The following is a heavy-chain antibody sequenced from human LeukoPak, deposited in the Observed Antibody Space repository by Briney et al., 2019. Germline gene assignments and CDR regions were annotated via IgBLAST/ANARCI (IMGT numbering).Heavy chain of an antibody. D-gene: IGHD6-13*01. CDR2: ISGSGGST. CDR3: AKDRDSSSWRTTGSDY. V-gene: IGHV3-23*01. J-gene: IGHJ4*02. Sequence: GGSLRLSCAASVFTFSIYAMIWVRQAPGKGLECVSAISGSGGSTYYADSVKGWFTISRDNSKNTLYLQMNSLRAEDTAVYYCAKDRDSSSWRTTGSDYWGQGTLVTVSS. CDR1: VFTFSIYA.